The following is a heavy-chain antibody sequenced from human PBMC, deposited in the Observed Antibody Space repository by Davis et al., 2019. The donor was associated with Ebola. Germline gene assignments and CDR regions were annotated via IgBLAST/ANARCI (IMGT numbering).Heavy chain of an antibody. D-gene: IGHD2-8*01. Sequence: ASVKVSCKASGYTFTSYYMHWVRQAPGQGLEWMGIINPSGGSTSYAQKFQGWVTMTRDTSISTAYMELSRLRSDDTAVYYCARDLVGVALDYWGQGTLVTVSS. CDR1: GYTFTSYY. CDR3: ARDLVGVALDY. V-gene: IGHV1-46*01. J-gene: IGHJ4*02. CDR2: INPSGGST.